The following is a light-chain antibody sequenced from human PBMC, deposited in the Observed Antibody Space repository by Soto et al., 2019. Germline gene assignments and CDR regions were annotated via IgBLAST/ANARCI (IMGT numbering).Light chain of an antibody. J-gene: IGKJ1*01. Sequence: EIVMTQSPATLSVSPGERATLSCMARQSVGSNVAWYQQKPGQAPRLLIYGASTRATGIPAGFSGSGSGPEFTLIISSLKSEDSAVYGCQQYNTRWTCGPGTKVEIK. CDR3: QQYNTRWT. V-gene: IGKV3-15*01. CDR1: QSVGSN. CDR2: GAS.